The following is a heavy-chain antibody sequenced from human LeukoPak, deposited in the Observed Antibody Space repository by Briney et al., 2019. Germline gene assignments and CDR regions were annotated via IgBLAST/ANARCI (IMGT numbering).Heavy chain of an antibody. CDR1: GGSISSGSYY. D-gene: IGHD6-13*01. CDR2: IYTSGST. J-gene: IGHJ4*02. CDR3: ARVDSINWYDSRGYFDY. Sequence: SETLSLTCTVSGGSISSGSYYWSWIRQPAGKGLEWIGRIYTSGSTNYNPSLKSRVTISVDTSKNQFSLNLSSVTAADTAVYYCARVDSINWYDSRGYFDYWGQGTLVTVSS. V-gene: IGHV4-61*02.